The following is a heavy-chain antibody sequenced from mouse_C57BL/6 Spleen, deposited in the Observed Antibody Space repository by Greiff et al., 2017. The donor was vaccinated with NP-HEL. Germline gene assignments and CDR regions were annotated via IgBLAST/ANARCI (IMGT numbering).Heavy chain of an antibody. CDR2: IWSDGST. CDR1: GFSLTSYG. D-gene: IGHD4-1*01. CDR3: AGGWDLYFDY. V-gene: IGHV2-6*03. J-gene: IGHJ2*01. Sequence: VQVVESGPGLVAPSQSLSITCTVSGFSLTSYGVHWVRQPPGKGLEWLVVIWSDGSTTYNSAPKSRLSISKDNTKSQVFLKMNSLQTDDTTMYYCAGGWDLYFDYWGQGTTLTVSS.